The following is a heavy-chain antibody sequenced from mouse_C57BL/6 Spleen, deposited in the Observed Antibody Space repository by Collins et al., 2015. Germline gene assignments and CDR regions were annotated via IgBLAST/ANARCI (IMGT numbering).Heavy chain of an antibody. CDR2: IFPGSGST. CDR3: AREFITTVVRYFDV. CDR1: GYTFTDYY. Sequence: QVQLQQSGPELVKPGASVKISCKASGYTFTDYYINWVKQRPGQGLEWIGWIFPGSGSTYYNEKFKGKATLTVDKSSSTAYMLLSSLTSEDSAVYFCAREFITTVVRYFDVWGTGTTVTVSS. V-gene: IGHV1-75*01. J-gene: IGHJ1*03. D-gene: IGHD1-1*01.